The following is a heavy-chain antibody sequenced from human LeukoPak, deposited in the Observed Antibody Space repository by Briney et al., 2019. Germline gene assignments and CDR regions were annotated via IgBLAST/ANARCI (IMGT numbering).Heavy chain of an antibody. CDR1: GDSISSYY. CDR3: ARQYSSGWPVTYFDY. CDR2: IYTSGST. D-gene: IGHD6-19*01. V-gene: IGHV4-4*07. J-gene: IGHJ4*02. Sequence: SETLSLTCTVSGDSISSYYWSWIRQPAGKGLEWIGRIYTSGSTNYNPSLKSRVTMSVDTSKNQFSLKLSSVTAADTAVYYCARQYSSGWPVTYFDYWGQGTLVTVSS.